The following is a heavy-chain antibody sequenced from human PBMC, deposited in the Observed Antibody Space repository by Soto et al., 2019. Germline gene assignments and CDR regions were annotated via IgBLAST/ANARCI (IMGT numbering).Heavy chain of an antibody. V-gene: IGHV3-21*01. D-gene: IGHD3-9*01. CDR1: GFTFSNAW. Sequence: GGSLRLSCAASGFTFSNAWINWVRQAPGKGLEWVSSISSSSSYIYYADSVKGRFTISRDNAKNSLYLQMNSLRAEDTAVYYCARDYTYYDILTGADDAFDIWGQGTMVTVSS. CDR3: ARDYTYYDILTGADDAFDI. CDR2: ISSSSSYI. J-gene: IGHJ3*02.